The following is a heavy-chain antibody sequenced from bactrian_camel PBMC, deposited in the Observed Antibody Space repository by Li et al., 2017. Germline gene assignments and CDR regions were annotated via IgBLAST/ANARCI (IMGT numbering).Heavy chain of an antibody. J-gene: IGHJ4*01. V-gene: IGHV3S40*01. D-gene: IGHD6*01. Sequence: DVQLVESGGGLVQPGGSLRISCEASGFTVSAYAMSWVRQAPGKEREGVAALATSGGSTYYADSVKGRLTISHDAAKNTVYLQMNSLKAEDTAMYYCTREDPGAGRADWGQGTQVTVS. CDR3: TREDPGAGRAD. CDR2: LATSGGST. CDR1: GFTVSAYA.